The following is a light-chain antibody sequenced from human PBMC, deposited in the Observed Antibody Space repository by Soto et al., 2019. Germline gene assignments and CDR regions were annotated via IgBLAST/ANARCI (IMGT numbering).Light chain of an antibody. CDR1: QSVSSSY. Sequence: EIVLTQSPGTLSLSPGERATLSCRASQSVSSSYLAWYQQKPGQAPRLLIYGASSRATGIPDRFSGSGSGTDFTLTISRLEPEDFAVYYCQQCGSSPPITFGGGTKVDIK. J-gene: IGKJ4*01. CDR2: GAS. CDR3: QQCGSSPPIT. V-gene: IGKV3-20*01.